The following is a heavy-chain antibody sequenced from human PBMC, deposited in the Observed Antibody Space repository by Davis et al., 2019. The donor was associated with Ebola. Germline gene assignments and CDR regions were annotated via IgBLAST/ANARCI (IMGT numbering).Heavy chain of an antibody. D-gene: IGHD2-15*01. J-gene: IGHJ6*02. CDR3: ARGLLPYGLDL. CDR1: VITFSSYA. CDR2: ISGSGGST. Sequence: GESLKISCTDSVITFSSYAMTWVRQAPGKGLEWVSAISGSGGSTYYADSVKGRFTISRDNSQDTLFLQMNSLRTDDTAVYFCARGLLPYGLDLWGQGTTVTVSS. V-gene: IGHV3-23*01.